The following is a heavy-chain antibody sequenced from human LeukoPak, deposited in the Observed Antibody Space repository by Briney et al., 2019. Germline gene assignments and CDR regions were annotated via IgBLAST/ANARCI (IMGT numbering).Heavy chain of an antibody. CDR3: AREGSGWYPDY. CDR2: ISSNGGST. J-gene: IGHJ4*02. CDR1: GFTFSSYA. D-gene: IGHD6-19*01. V-gene: IGHV3-64*01. Sequence: EPGGSLRLSCAASGFTFSSYAMHWVRQAPGKGLEYVSAISSNGGSTYYANSVKGRFTISRDNSKNTLYLQMGSLRAEDMAVYYCAREGSGWYPDYWGQGTLVTVSS.